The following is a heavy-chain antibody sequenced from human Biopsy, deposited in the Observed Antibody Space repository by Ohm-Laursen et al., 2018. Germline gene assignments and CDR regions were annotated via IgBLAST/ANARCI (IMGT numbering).Heavy chain of an antibody. V-gene: IGHV4-34*01. J-gene: IGHJ6*02. Sequence: SETLSLTCAVYGESFNGYYWSLIRQTPGKGLEWIWEINHSGRTNYNPSLKSRVTISVDTSKNQFSLKVRSVTAADTAVYYCVRGVDYYDPYHYYALDVWGQGTTVTVSS. D-gene: IGHD3-22*01. CDR2: INHSGRT. CDR3: VRGVDYYDPYHYYALDV. CDR1: GESFNGYY.